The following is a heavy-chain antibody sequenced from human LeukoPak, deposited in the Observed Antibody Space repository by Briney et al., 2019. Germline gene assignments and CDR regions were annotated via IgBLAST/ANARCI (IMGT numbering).Heavy chain of an antibody. CDR1: GGSISGYY. CDR2: IYYSGST. CDR3: ARHIPPVGCSGGSCHPYYFDY. D-gene: IGHD2-15*01. Sequence: SETLSLTCTVSGGSISGYYWSWIRQPPGKGLEWIGSIYYSGSTYYNPSLKSRVTISVDTSKNQFSLKLSSVTAADTAVYYCARHIPPVGCSGGSCHPYYFDYWGQGTLVTVSS. J-gene: IGHJ4*02. V-gene: IGHV4-59*05.